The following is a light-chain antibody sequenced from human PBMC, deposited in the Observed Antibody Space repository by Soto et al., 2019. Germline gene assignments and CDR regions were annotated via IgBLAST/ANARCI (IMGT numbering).Light chain of an antibody. CDR3: QQALT. J-gene: IGKJ4*01. CDR1: QTVSRYY. CDR2: GAF. Sequence: VLTQSPATLSLSPGGRAILSCRASQTVSRYYLSWYQKKAGQPPRLLIYGAFTRATGVPDRFSGSGSGADFTLPISSLQPEDFAVYYCQQALTFGGGTTVE. V-gene: IGKV3D-7*01.